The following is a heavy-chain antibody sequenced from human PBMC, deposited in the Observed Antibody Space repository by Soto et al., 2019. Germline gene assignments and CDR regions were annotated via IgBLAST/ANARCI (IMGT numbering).Heavy chain of an antibody. Sequence: ASVKVSCKASVYTFTSYGISWVRQAPGQGLEWMGWISAYNGNTNYAQKLQGRVTMTTDTSTSTAYMELRSLRSDDTAVYYCARVASVLARGYYYYGMDVWGQGTTVTVSS. CDR1: VYTFTSYG. J-gene: IGHJ6*02. V-gene: IGHV1-18*01. CDR3: ARVASVLARGYYYYGMDV. CDR2: ISAYNGNT. D-gene: IGHD3-3*01.